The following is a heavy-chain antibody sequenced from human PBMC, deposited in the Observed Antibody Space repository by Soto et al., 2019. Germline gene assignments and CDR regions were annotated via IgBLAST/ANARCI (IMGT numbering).Heavy chain of an antibody. CDR2: ISGLDGST. J-gene: IGHJ4*02. CDR1: VCTFSSYA. D-gene: IGHD2-2*01. Sequence: VGSLRLSCASSVCTFSSYAMSCVRHSPGKGLEWVSAISGLDGSTYYADAVKGRFTISRDNSKNTLYLQMNSLRAEDTAVYYCAKEGCSSTSCPFWYWGQGNRVTVYS. CDR3: AKEGCSSTSCPFWY. V-gene: IGHV3-23*01.